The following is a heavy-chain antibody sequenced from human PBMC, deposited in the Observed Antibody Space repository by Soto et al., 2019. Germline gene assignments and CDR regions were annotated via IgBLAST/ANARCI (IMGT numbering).Heavy chain of an antibody. CDR1: GGSISSSSYH. V-gene: IGHV4-39*01. Sequence: QPQLQESGPGLVKPSETLSLTCTVSGGSISSSSYHWGWIRQPPGKGLEWIGSIHYSGTTYYNPSLKSRVTISVDTSKNHFSLKLSSVTAADTAVYFCARQKPLLYWGQGTLVTVSS. CDR3: ARQKPLLY. CDR2: IHYSGTT. J-gene: IGHJ4*02. D-gene: IGHD1-26*01.